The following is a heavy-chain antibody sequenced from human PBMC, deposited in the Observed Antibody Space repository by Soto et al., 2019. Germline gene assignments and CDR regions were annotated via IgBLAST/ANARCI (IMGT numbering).Heavy chain of an antibody. V-gene: IGHV3-48*01. CDR1: GFTFSSYS. D-gene: IGHD2-15*01. Sequence: PGGSLRLSCAASGFTFSSYSMNWVRQAPGKGLEWVSYISSSSSTIYYADSVKGRFTISRDNAKNSLYLQMNSLRAEDTAVYYCAMVVVAATGWFDPWGQGTLVTVSS. J-gene: IGHJ5*02. CDR3: AMVVVAATGWFDP. CDR2: ISSSSSTI.